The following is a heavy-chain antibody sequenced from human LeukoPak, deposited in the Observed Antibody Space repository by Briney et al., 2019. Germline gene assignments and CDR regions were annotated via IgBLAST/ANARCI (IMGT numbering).Heavy chain of an antibody. CDR3: ARAHDYGDYVGAFDI. V-gene: IGHV3-66*01. J-gene: IGHJ3*02. Sequence: PGGSLRLSCAASGFTVSSNYMSWVRPAPGKGLEWVSVIYSGGSTYYADSVKGRFTISRDNSKNTLYLQMNSLRAEDTAVYYCARAHDYGDYVGAFDIWGQGTMVTVSS. CDR2: IYSGGST. D-gene: IGHD4-17*01. CDR1: GFTVSSNY.